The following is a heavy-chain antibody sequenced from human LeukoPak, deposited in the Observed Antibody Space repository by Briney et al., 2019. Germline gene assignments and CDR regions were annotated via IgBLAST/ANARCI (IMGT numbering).Heavy chain of an antibody. Sequence: SETLSLTCAVYGESLSGYYWSWIRQPPGKGLEWIGEINHSGSTNYDPSLKSRVTISVDTSKNQFSLKLSSVTAADTAVYYCARRGYWGQGTLVTVSS. V-gene: IGHV4-34*01. D-gene: IGHD3-10*01. CDR2: INHSGST. J-gene: IGHJ4*02. CDR3: ARRGY. CDR1: GESLSGYY.